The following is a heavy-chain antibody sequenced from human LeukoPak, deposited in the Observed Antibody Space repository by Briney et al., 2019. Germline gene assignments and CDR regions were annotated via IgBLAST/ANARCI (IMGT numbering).Heavy chain of an antibody. V-gene: IGHV4-31*03. D-gene: IGHD6-19*01. Sequence: SETLSLTCTVSGGSISSGGYYWSWIRQHPGKGLEWIGYIYYSGSTYYNPSLKSRVTISVDKSKNQFSLKLSSVTAADTAVYYCARNPWIAVAGYEDAFDIWGQGTMVTVSS. CDR1: GGSISSGGYY. CDR3: ARNPWIAVAGYEDAFDI. J-gene: IGHJ3*02. CDR2: IYYSGST.